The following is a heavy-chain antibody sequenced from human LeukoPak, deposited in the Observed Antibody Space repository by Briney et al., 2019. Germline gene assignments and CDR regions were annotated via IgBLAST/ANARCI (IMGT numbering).Heavy chain of an antibody. CDR1: GYTFTGYY. D-gene: IGHD1-26*01. J-gene: IGHJ4*02. Sequence: ASVKVSCKASGYTFTGYYMHWVRQAPGQGLEWMGRINPNSGGTNYAQKFQGRVTMTRDTSISTAYMELSRLRSDDTAVYYCARPSSGSGSKPALDYWGQRTLVTVSS. V-gene: IGHV1-2*06. CDR3: ARPSSGSGSKPALDY. CDR2: INPNSGGT.